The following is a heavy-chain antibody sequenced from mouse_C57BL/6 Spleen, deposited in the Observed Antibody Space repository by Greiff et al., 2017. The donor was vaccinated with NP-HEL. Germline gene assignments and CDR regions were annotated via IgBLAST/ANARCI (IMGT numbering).Heavy chain of an antibody. J-gene: IGHJ1*03. Sequence: VQLQQPGTELVKPGASVKLSCKASGYTFTSYWMHWVKQRPGQGLEWIGYINPSSGYTKYNQKFKDKATLTADKSSSTAYMQLSSLTSEDSAVYYCARPIYYYGSSYVWYFDVWGTGTTVTVSS. V-gene: IGHV1-7*01. D-gene: IGHD1-1*01. CDR2: INPSSGYT. CDR3: ARPIYYYGSSYVWYFDV. CDR1: GYTFTSYW.